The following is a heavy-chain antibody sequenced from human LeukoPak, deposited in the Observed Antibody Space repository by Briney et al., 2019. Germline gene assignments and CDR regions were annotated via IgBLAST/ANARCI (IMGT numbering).Heavy chain of an antibody. D-gene: IGHD2-2*01. Sequence: PGGSLRLSCAASGFTFSSYALGWVRQAPGKGLEWVSAISGSGGSTYYADSVKGRFTISRDNSKNTLYLQMNSLRAEDTAVYYCAKDRGYCSSTSCYNSYYFDYWGQGTLVTVSS. CDR2: ISGSGGST. V-gene: IGHV3-23*01. CDR1: GFTFSSYA. J-gene: IGHJ4*02. CDR3: AKDRGYCSSTSCYNSYYFDY.